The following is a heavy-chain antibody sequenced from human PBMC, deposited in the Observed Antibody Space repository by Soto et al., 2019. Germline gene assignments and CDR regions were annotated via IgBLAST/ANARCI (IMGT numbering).Heavy chain of an antibody. CDR2: ISNTGGDT. Sequence: GGSLRLSCAASGFTFSSYAMSWVRQAPGKGLEWVSSISNTGGDTYYADSVKGRFTVSRDNSKNRLYLQMNSLGAEDTAVYYCAKRPPYEVPAAMSGGKKNYFQYVDVWGKGTTVTVSS. J-gene: IGHJ6*04. V-gene: IGHV3-23*01. CDR3: AKRPPYEVPAAMSGGKKNYFQYVDV. CDR1: GFTFSSYA. D-gene: IGHD2-2*01.